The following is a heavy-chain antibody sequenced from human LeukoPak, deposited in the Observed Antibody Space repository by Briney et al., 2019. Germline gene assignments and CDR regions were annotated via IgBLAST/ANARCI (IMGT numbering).Heavy chain of an antibody. J-gene: IGHJ4*02. CDR1: GGSISSSSYY. D-gene: IGHD4-17*01. CDR3: ARTTTVTTFAGVDFDY. V-gene: IGHV4-39*07. Sequence: TSETLSLTCTVSGGSISSSSYYWGWIRQPPGKGLEWIGSIYYSGSTYYNPSLKSRVTISVDTSKNQFSLKLSSVTAADTAVYYCARTTTVTTFAGVDFDYWGQGTLVTVSS. CDR2: IYYSGST.